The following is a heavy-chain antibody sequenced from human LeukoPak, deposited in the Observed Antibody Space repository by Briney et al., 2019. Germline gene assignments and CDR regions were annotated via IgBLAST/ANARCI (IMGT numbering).Heavy chain of an antibody. CDR2: INPNSGGT. Sequence: ASVKVSCKASGYTFTGYYMHWVRQAPGQGLEWMGWINPNSGGTNYAQKFQGRVTMTRDTSISTAYMELSRLRSADTAVYYCARDAPGWELPRRRHFDYWGQGTLVTLSS. CDR3: ARDAPGWELPRRRHFDY. V-gene: IGHV1-2*02. D-gene: IGHD1-26*01. CDR1: GYTFTGYY. J-gene: IGHJ4*02.